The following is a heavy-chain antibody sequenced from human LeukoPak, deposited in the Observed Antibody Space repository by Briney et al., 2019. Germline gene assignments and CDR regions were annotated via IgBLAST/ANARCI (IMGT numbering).Heavy chain of an antibody. J-gene: IGHJ4*02. Sequence: SETLSLTCTVSGFSVSSVYYWGWIRQPPGKGLEWIGSIYRSGSTYYNPSLKSRVTISVDTSKNQFSLKLSSVTAADTAVYYCAGEDRMQQLVLWGQGTLVTVSS. CDR1: GFSVSSVYY. V-gene: IGHV4-38-2*02. D-gene: IGHD6-13*01. CDR3: AGEDRMQQLVL. CDR2: IYRSGST.